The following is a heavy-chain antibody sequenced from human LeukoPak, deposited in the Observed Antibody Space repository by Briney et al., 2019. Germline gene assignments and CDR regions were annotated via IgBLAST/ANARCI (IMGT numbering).Heavy chain of an antibody. CDR3: YLWIPNIDY. CDR1: GGSFSGYY. D-gene: IGHD5-18*01. J-gene: IGHJ4*02. V-gene: IGHV4-34*01. CDR2: INQNGRT. Sequence: SETLSLTCAVYGGSFSGYYWSWIRQPPGKGLEWIGDINQNGRTTSNPSLRSRLALSVDTSKNQFSLKVNSVTAADTAVYYCYLWIPNIDYWGQGTLVTVSS.